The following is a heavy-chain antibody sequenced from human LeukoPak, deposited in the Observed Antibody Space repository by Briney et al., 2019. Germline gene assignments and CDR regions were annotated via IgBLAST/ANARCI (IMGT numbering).Heavy chain of an antibody. CDR1: GFSFTSFS. CDR3: ARRWDSSGPIDY. D-gene: IGHD3-22*01. CDR2: ISFDGTTK. J-gene: IGHJ4*01. Sequence: GGSLRLSCAASGFSFTSFSIHWVRQTPDKGLEWLAVISFDGTTKYYADSVKGRFTISRDNSKNTVFLQMNSLRFEDTALYFCARRWDSSGPIDYWGQGTLVTVSS. V-gene: IGHV3-30*04.